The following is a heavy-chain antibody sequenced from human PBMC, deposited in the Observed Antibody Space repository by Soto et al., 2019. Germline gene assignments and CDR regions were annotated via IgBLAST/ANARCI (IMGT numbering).Heavy chain of an antibody. CDR3: ARRSSLGGRSGRYYYYYYGMDV. CDR2: IDPSDSYT. J-gene: IGHJ6*02. D-gene: IGHD3-16*01. Sequence: PGESLKISCKGSGYSFTSYWISWVRQMPGKGLEWMGRIDPSDSYTNYSPSFQGHVTISADKSISTAYLQWSSLKASDTAMYYCARRSSLGGRSGRYYYYYYGMDVWGQGTTVTVSS. V-gene: IGHV5-10-1*01. CDR1: GYSFTSYW.